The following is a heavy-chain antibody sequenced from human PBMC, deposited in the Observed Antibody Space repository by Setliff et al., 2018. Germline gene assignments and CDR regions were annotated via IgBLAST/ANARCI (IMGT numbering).Heavy chain of an antibody. D-gene: IGHD4-17*01. CDR3: VRDAGDGYGVDAYAGGGFDF. CDR1: GSAISSGHY. V-gene: IGHV4-38-2*02. Sequence: SETLSLTCAVSGSAISSGHYWGWIRQPPGKGLEWIGSXXXXXXXXXXXXXNSRVTXXVDTSKKQFSLKVTSVTAADTAVYYCVRDAGDGYGVDAYAGGGFDFWGQGTMVTVSS. J-gene: IGHJ3*01. CDR2: XXXXXXX.